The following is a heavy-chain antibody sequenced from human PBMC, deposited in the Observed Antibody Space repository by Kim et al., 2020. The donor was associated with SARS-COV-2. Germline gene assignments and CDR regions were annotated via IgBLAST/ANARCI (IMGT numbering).Heavy chain of an antibody. V-gene: IGHV4-34*01. J-gene: IGHJ4*02. CDR2: INHRGNT. CDR1: GGSFSGYY. CDR3: ARGGRPNSILSPFDF. Sequence: SETLSLTCAVYGGSFSGYYWSWIRQPPGKGLEWIGEINHRGNTNYNPSLKSRVTISVDTSKNQFSLNLNSATAADTAVYYCARGGRPNSILSPFDFWGQGALVTVSS.